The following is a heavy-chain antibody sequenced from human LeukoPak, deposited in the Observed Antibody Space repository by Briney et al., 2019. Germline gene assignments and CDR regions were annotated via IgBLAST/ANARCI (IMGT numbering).Heavy chain of an antibody. Sequence: GGSLRLSCAASGFTFSSYGMHWVRQAPGKGLEWVALIWYDGSNKYYADSVKGRFTISRDNSKNTLDLQMNSLRAEDTAVYYCARGNYYDRSGLDYWGQGTLVTVSS. CDR3: ARGNYYDRSGLDY. J-gene: IGHJ4*02. CDR1: GFTFSSYG. D-gene: IGHD3-22*01. V-gene: IGHV3-33*01. CDR2: IWYDGSNK.